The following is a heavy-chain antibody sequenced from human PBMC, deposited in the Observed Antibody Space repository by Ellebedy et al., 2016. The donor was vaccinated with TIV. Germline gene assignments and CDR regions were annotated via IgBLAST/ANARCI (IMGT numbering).Heavy chain of an antibody. Sequence: SVKVSCKVSGGTFNSYSIAWVRQAPGQGLEWMAEIIPIFGAASYAQNFQGRITITSDESATTAYMELNSLRSDDTAGYFCARGLTRWERFGPLEKWGQGTLVTVSS. V-gene: IGHV1-69*13. CDR1: GGTFNSYS. CDR3: ARGLTRWERFGPLEK. CDR2: IIPIFGAA. J-gene: IGHJ1*01. D-gene: IGHD1-26*01.